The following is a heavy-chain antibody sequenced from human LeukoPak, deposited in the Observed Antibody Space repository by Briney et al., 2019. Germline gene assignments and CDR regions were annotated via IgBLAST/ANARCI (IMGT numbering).Heavy chain of an antibody. Sequence: GGSLRLSCAASGFTFSSYGMHWVRQAPGKGLEWAAFIRYDGSNKYYADPVKGRFTISRDNSKNTLFLQMNSLRAEDTAVYYCAKGYSGYDSALDYWGQGTLVTVSS. J-gene: IGHJ4*02. V-gene: IGHV3-30*02. CDR1: GFTFSSYG. D-gene: IGHD5-12*01. CDR3: AKGYSGYDSALDY. CDR2: IRYDGSNK.